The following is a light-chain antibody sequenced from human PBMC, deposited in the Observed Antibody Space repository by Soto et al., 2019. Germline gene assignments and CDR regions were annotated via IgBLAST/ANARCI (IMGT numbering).Light chain of an antibody. V-gene: IGLV1-51*01. CDR1: GSNIGSNS. Sequence: QSVLTQPPSVSAAPGQTVTISCSGRGSNIGSNSVSGYQQVPGTAPKLLLYDNDKRPSGIPDRFFGSKSGTSATLGIAGLQTADEADYYCGTCESYLSVGVFGGGTNLTVL. CDR2: DND. CDR3: GTCESYLSVGV. J-gene: IGLJ2*01.